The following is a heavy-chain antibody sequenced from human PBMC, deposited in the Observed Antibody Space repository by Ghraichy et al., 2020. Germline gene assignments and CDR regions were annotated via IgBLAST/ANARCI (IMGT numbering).Heavy chain of an antibody. D-gene: IGHD1-26*01. Sequence: GESLNISCAASGYTFSGFGMHWVRQAPGKGLEWVAFIRSDGSHKYYSDSVKGRFTISRDDSKSTSSIQMNSLRPEDTALYFCARDQFSGSYLAYWGQGTLVTVSS. J-gene: IGHJ4*02. V-gene: IGHV3-30*02. CDR1: GYTFSGFG. CDR2: IRSDGSHK. CDR3: ARDQFSGSYLAY.